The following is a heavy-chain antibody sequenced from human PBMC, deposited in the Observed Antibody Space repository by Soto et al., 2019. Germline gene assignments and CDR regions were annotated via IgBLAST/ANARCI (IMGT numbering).Heavy chain of an antibody. J-gene: IGHJ4*02. V-gene: IGHV4-59*08. Sequence: SETLSLTCTVSGGSISSYYWSWIRQPPGKGLEWIGYIYYSGSTNYNPSLKSRVTISVDTSKNQFSLNLSSVTAADTAVYYCSILNCDSSGWCMNFDYWGQGTLVTVSS. CDR3: SILNCDSSGWCMNFDY. CDR1: GGSISSYY. D-gene: IGHD6-19*01. CDR2: IYYSGST.